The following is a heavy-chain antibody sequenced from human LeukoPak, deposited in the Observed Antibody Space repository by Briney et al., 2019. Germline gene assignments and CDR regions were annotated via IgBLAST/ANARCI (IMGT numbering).Heavy chain of an antibody. Sequence: SVKVSCKASGGTFSSYAISWVRQAPGQGLEWMGGIIPIFGTANYAQKFQGRVTITADESTSTAYMELSSLRSEDTAVYYCARARAQYGDDYYYYYMDVWGKGTTVTISS. CDR1: GGTFSSYA. V-gene: IGHV1-69*01. CDR3: ARARAQYGDDYYYYYMDV. J-gene: IGHJ6*03. D-gene: IGHD4-17*01. CDR2: IIPIFGTA.